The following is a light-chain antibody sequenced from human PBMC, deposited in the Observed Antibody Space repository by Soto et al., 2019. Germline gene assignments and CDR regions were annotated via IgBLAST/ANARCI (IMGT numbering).Light chain of an antibody. V-gene: IGKV1-5*01. CDR3: QQYDTYSRT. CDR2: DAS. J-gene: IGKJ2*01. Sequence: DIQMPQSPSTLSASVGDRVTLTCRASQTISSWLAWYQQKPGKAPKLLIYDASSLESGVPSRFIGSGSGTEFTLTISSLQPEDFATYYCQQYDTYSRTFGQGTKLEIK. CDR1: QTISSW.